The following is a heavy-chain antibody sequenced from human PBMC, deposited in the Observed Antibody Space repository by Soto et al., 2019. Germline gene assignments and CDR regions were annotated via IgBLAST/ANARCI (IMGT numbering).Heavy chain of an antibody. D-gene: IGHD3-9*01. J-gene: IGHJ5*02. CDR3: ARDRPYYDILTGYLFDP. CDR2: ISAYNGNT. CDR1: GYTFTSYG. V-gene: IGHV1-18*01. Sequence: GASVKVSCKAPGYTFTSYGISWVRQAPGQGLEWMGWISAYNGNTNYAQKLQGRVTMTTDTSTSTAYMELRSLRSDDTAVYYCARDRPYYDILTGYLFDPWGQGTLVTVSS.